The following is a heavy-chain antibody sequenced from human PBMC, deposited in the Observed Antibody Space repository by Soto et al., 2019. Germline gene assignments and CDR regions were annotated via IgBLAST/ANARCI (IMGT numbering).Heavy chain of an antibody. Sequence: EVQVVESGGGLVQPGGSLRLSCAASGFTFSSYWMSWVRQAPGKGLEWVANIKQDGSEKYYVDSVKGRFTISRDNAKNSLYLQMNSLRAEDTAVYYCARERYYDYIWGSYRSPGDYWGQGTLVTVSS. CDR1: GFTFSSYW. J-gene: IGHJ4*02. CDR3: ARERYYDYIWGSYRSPGDY. CDR2: IKQDGSEK. V-gene: IGHV3-7*01. D-gene: IGHD3-16*02.